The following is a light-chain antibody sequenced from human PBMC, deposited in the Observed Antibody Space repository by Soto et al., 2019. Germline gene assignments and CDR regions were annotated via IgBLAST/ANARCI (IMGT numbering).Light chain of an antibody. V-gene: IGKV3-20*01. CDR1: QNVNNY. J-gene: IGKJ5*01. CDR3: QQYGTSPIT. Sequence: NLFTQSPGPPSFSPGEKNNPSFRASQNVNNYLNWDQQRPGQAPRLLISGASRRATGIPDRFSGSGSGTDFTLTISRLEPEDFALYYCQQYGTSPITFGQGTRLEIK. CDR2: GAS.